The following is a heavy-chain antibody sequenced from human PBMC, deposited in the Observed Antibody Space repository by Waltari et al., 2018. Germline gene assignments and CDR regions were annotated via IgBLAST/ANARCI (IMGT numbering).Heavy chain of an antibody. CDR1: VASMPISS. V-gene: IGHV4-4*07. CDR2: IYTSGST. J-gene: IGHJ5*02. D-gene: IGHD6-13*01. CDR3: ARAIGGSTNWFDP. Sequence: QLQLQESGPGLVKPSEPLSLPCTASVASMPISSWSWIRQPAGKGLEWIGHIYTSGSTSYNPSLKSRVTMSVGTSRNQFSLKLNSVTAADTAVYYCARAIGGSTNWFDPWGQGTLVSASS.